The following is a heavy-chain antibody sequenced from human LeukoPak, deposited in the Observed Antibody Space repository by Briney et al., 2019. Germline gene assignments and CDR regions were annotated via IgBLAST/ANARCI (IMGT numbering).Heavy chain of an antibody. CDR1: GFTFSSYD. CDR3: ARAGPSGSHFDY. Sequence: PGGSLRLSCAASGFTFSSYDMHWVRQAPGKGLEWVSAIGTAGDTYYPGSVKGRFTISRENAKNSLYLQMNSLRAGDTAVYYCARAGPSGSHFDYWGQGTLVTVSS. D-gene: IGHD6-19*01. V-gene: IGHV3-13*01. J-gene: IGHJ4*02. CDR2: IGTAGDT.